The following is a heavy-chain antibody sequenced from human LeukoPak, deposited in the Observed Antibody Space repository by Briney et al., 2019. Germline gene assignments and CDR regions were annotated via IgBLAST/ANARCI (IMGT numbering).Heavy chain of an antibody. J-gene: IGHJ6*02. CDR3: ARWETAYYYYGMDV. CDR1: GYTFTGYY. CDR2: INPNSGGT. V-gene: IGHV1-2*02. D-gene: IGHD1-26*01. Sequence: ASVKVSCKASGYTFTGYYMHWVRQAPGQGLEWMGWINPNSGGTNYAQKFQGRVTMTRDTSNSTAYMELSRLRSDDTAVYYCARWETAYYYYGMDVWGQGTTVTVSS.